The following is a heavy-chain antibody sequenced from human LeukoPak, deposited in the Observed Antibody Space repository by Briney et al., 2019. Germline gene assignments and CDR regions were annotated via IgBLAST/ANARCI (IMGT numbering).Heavy chain of an antibody. D-gene: IGHD3-22*01. CDR3: ARAIHSSGYYPDAFDI. Sequence: PSETLSLTCTVSGGSISSGGYYWSWIRQHPGTSLEWIGYIYYSGSTYYNPSLKSRVTISVDTSKNQFSLKLSSVTAADTAVYYCARAIHSSGYYPDAFDIWGQGTMVTVSS. V-gene: IGHV4-31*03. CDR2: IYYSGST. CDR1: GGSISSGGYY. J-gene: IGHJ3*02.